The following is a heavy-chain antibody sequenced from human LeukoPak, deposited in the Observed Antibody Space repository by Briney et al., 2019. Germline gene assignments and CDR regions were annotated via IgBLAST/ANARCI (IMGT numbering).Heavy chain of an antibody. Sequence: GASVKVSCKASGYTFTGYYMHWVRQAPGQGLEWMGWISAYNGNTNYTQKLQGRVTMTTDTSTSTAYMELRSLRSDDTAVYYCARGPFWSGYYPFDYWGQGTLVTVSS. D-gene: IGHD3-3*01. CDR2: ISAYNGNT. CDR3: ARGPFWSGYYPFDY. CDR1: GYTFTGYY. V-gene: IGHV1-18*04. J-gene: IGHJ4*02.